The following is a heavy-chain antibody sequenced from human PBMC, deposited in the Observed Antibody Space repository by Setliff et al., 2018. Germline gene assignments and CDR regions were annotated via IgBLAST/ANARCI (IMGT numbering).Heavy chain of an antibody. D-gene: IGHD3-3*01. CDR1: GYTFTSYG. CDR3: AGDPRLEWILPTFDY. CDR2: ISAYNGNT. V-gene: IGHV1-18*01. J-gene: IGHJ4*02. Sequence: ASVKVSCKASGYTFTSYGISWVRQAPGQGLEWMGWISAYNGNTNYAQNVQGRVTMTTDTSTSTAYMELRSLTSDDTAVYYCAGDPRLEWILPTFDYWGQGTPVTVSS.